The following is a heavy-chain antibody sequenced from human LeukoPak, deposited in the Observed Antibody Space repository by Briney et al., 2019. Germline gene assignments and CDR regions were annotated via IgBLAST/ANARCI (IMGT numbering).Heavy chain of an antibody. CDR2: IYYSGST. Sequence: SETLSLTCTVSGGSISSYYWGWIRQPPGKGLEWIGCIYYSGSTNYNPSLKSRVTISVDTSKSQFSLNLSSVTAADTAVYYCARARYNWFDPRGQGTLVTVSS. J-gene: IGHJ5*02. CDR1: GGSISSYY. CDR3: ARARYNWFDP. V-gene: IGHV4-59*01.